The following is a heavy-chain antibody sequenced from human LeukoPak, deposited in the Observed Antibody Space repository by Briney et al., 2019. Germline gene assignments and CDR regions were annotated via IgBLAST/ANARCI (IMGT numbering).Heavy chain of an antibody. J-gene: IGHJ6*02. Sequence: GSLRLSCAASGFTFSSYGMHWVRQAPGKGLEWVAVISYDGSNKYYADSVKGRFTISRDNSKNTLYLQMNSLRAEDTAVYYCTRGVRPPHCSSTSCYAGYGMDVWGQGTTVTVSS. CDR3: TRGVRPPHCSSTSCYAGYGMDV. CDR1: GFTFSSYG. D-gene: IGHD2-2*01. V-gene: IGHV3-30*03. CDR2: ISYDGSNK.